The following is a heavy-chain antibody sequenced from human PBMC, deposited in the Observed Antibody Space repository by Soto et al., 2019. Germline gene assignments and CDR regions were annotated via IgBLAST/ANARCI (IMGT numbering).Heavy chain of an antibody. CDR1: GGSISSGDYY. Sequence: SETLSLTCTVSGGSISSGDYYWSWTRQPPGKGLEWIGYIYYSGSTYYNPSLKSRVTISVDTSKNQFSLKLSSVTAADTAVYYCGRGRRRMVVPRSNWFDPWGQGTLVTVPS. CDR3: GRGRRRMVVPRSNWFDP. CDR2: IYYSGST. D-gene: IGHD2-21*01. J-gene: IGHJ5*02. V-gene: IGHV4-30-4*01.